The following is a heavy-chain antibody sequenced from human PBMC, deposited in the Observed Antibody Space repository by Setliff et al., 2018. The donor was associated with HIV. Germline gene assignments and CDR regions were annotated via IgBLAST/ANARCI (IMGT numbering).Heavy chain of an antibody. D-gene: IGHD5-12*01. Sequence: PSETLSLTCKVSGAPISSYYWNWIRQPPGKGLEWIGYIYNSGYSNSKPSLKSRVTISLDTSKNQFSLKLSSVTAADTAVYYCARGDGYRANDAYYDTGMGVWGQGITVTVSS. CDR3: ARGDGYRANDAYYDTGMGV. V-gene: IGHV4-59*01. CDR2: IYNSGYS. J-gene: IGHJ6*02. CDR1: GAPISSYY.